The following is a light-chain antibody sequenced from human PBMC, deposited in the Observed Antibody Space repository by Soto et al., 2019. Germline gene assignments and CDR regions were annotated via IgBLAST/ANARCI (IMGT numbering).Light chain of an antibody. CDR2: DVT. CDR3: CSYAGSYTFV. J-gene: IGLJ1*01. V-gene: IGLV2-11*01. CDR1: SSDVGRYNY. Sequence: QSALTQPPSASGSPGQSVTISCTGTSSDVGRYNYVSWYQQHPGKAPKLMIYDVTKRPSGVPDRFSGSKSANTASLTISGLQAEDEADYYCCSYAGSYTFVFGTGTKVTVL.